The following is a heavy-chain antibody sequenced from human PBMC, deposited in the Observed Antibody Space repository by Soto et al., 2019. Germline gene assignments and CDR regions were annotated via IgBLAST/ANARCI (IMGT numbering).Heavy chain of an antibody. CDR1: GLTSRSHA. J-gene: IGHJ4*02. V-gene: IGHV3-23*01. Sequence: EVQLLESGGGLVQPGGSLRLSCVVSGLTSRSHAMSWVRQAPGQGLEWVAGISGGGYTAYYPDSVRGRFTSSRDNSKNTVYLQIDNLRADDTAVYYCAKAQGVDTIKSNFDYWGQGTLVTVSS. CDR2: ISGGGYTA. D-gene: IGHD5-12*01. CDR3: AKAQGVDTIKSNFDY.